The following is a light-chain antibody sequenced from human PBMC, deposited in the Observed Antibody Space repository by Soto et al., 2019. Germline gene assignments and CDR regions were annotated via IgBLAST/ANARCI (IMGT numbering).Light chain of an antibody. CDR2: EVT. V-gene: IGLV2-14*01. J-gene: IGLJ1*01. Sequence: QSALTQPASVSGSPGQSITISCTGTSGDIGSYNRVSWYQQHPGKAPKLIIYEVTDRPSGVSNRFSGSKSGNTASLTISGLQAEDEAEYYCCSYAGSYTYYVFGTGTKLTVL. CDR3: CSYAGSYTYYV. CDR1: SGDIGSYNR.